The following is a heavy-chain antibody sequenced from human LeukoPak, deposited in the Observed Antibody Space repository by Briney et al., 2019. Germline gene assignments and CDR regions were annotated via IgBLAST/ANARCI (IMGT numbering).Heavy chain of an antibody. CDR2: IYYSGST. Sequence: SETLSLTCTVSGGSISSYYWSWIRQPPGKGLEWIGYIYYSGSTNYNPSLKSRVTISVDTSKNRFSLKLSSVTAADTAVYYCARLPTYGGNYDAFDIWGQGTMVTVSS. CDR3: ARLPTYGGNYDAFDI. CDR1: GGSISSYY. D-gene: IGHD4-23*01. J-gene: IGHJ3*02. V-gene: IGHV4-59*08.